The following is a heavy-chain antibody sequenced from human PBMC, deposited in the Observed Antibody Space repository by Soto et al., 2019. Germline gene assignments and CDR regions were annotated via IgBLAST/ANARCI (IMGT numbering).Heavy chain of an antibody. V-gene: IGHV4-31*03. D-gene: IGHD4-17*01. CDR2: IYYSGST. CDR3: ARGTYGDYGLGIDY. CDR1: GGSISSGGYY. J-gene: IGHJ4*02. Sequence: QVQLQESGPGLVKPSQTLSLTCTVSGGSISSGGYYWSWIRQHPGKGLEWIGYIYYSGSTYYNPSLKSRVTIQVGPSKNQFSLKLSSVTAADTAVYYCARGTYGDYGLGIDYWGQGTLVTVSS.